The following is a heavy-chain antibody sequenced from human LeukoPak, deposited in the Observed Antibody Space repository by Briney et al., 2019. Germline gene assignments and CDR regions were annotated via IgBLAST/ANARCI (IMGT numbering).Heavy chain of an antibody. CDR3: ARAPTWINAFDI. CDR2: INHSGST. CDR1: GGSFSGYY. V-gene: IGHV4-34*01. J-gene: IGHJ3*02. Sequence: PPETLSLTCAVYGGSFSGYYWSWIRQPPGKGLEWIGEINHSGSTNYNPSLKSRVTISVDTSKNQFSLKLSSVTAADTAVYYCARAPTWINAFDIWGQGTMVTVSS. D-gene: IGHD5-12*01.